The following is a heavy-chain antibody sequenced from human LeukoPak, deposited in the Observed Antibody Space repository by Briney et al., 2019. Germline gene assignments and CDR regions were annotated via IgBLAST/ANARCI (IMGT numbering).Heavy chain of an antibody. D-gene: IGHD6-13*01. CDR2: ISSSGSTI. CDR3: ARLRADSSSYGSDDAFDI. CDR1: GFTLSDYY. J-gene: IGHJ3*02. Sequence: GGSLRLSCAASGFTLSDYYMSWIRQAPGKGLEWVSYISSSGSTIYYADSVKGRFTISRDNAKNSLYLQMNSLRAEDTAVYYCARLRADSSSYGSDDAFDIWGQGTMVTVSS. V-gene: IGHV3-11*01.